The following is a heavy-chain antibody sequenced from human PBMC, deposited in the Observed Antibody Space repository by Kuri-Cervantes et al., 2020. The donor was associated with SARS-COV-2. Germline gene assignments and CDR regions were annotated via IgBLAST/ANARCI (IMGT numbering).Heavy chain of an antibody. Sequence: GSLRLSCAVYGGSFSGYYWSWIRQPPGKGLEWIGEINHSGSTNYNPSLKSRVTISVDTSKNQFSLKLSSVTAEDTAVYYCARDGWGSPSGDYYYYGMDVWGQGTTVTVSS. CDR2: INHSGST. J-gene: IGHJ6*02. CDR3: ARDGWGSPSGDYYYYGMDV. D-gene: IGHD3-16*01. CDR1: GGSFSGYY. V-gene: IGHV4-34*01.